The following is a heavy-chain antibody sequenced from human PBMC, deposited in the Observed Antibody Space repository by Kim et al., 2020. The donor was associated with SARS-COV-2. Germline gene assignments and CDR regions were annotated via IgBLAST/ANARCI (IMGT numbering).Heavy chain of an antibody. CDR3: AKDHYDILTGYPDAFDI. V-gene: IGHV3-30*02. Sequence: VKGRFTISRDNSKNTLYLQMNSLRAEDTAVYYCAKDHYDILTGYPDAFDIWGQGTMVTVSS. J-gene: IGHJ3*02. D-gene: IGHD3-9*01.